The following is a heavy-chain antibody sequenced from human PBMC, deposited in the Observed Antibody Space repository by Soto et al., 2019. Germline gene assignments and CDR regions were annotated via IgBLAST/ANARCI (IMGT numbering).Heavy chain of an antibody. CDR3: ARGVTAGVDY. J-gene: IGHJ4*02. CDR1: GYSFTGLD. Sequence: VSVKVSCKASGYSFTGLDINWVRQTTGQGLEWMGWMEPSSGRTGYAQKFQGRVTMTRDTSINTAYMELSSLTSDDTAFYYCARGVTAGVDYWGQGTQVTVSS. V-gene: IGHV1-8*01. D-gene: IGHD1-26*01. CDR2: MEPSSGRT.